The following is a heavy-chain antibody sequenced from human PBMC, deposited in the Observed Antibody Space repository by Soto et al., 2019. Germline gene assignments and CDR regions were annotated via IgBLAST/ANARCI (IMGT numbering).Heavy chain of an antibody. V-gene: IGHV3-11*05. Sequence: QVQLVESGGGLVKPGGSLRLSCAASGFTFSDYYMSWIRQAPGKGLEWVSYISSSSSYTNYADSVKGRFIISRDNAKNSLYLQMNSLRAEDTAVYYCARDQGVVATNTGLYYWGQGTLVTVSS. J-gene: IGHJ4*02. CDR1: GFTFSDYY. D-gene: IGHD2-2*01. CDR3: ARDQGVVATNTGLYY. CDR2: ISSSSSYT.